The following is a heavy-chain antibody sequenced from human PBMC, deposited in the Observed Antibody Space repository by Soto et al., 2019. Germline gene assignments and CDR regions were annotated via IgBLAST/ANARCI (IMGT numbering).Heavy chain of an antibody. CDR3: AKGLRGYSYGSYFDY. J-gene: IGHJ4*02. D-gene: IGHD5-18*01. CDR1: GFTFSSYA. CDR2: ISGSGGST. Sequence: GGSLRLSCAASGFTFSSYAMSWVRQAPGKGLEWVSAISGSGGSTYYADSVKGRFTISRDNSKNTLYLQMNSLRAEDTAVYYCAKGLRGYSYGSYFDYWGQGTLVTVSS. V-gene: IGHV3-23*01.